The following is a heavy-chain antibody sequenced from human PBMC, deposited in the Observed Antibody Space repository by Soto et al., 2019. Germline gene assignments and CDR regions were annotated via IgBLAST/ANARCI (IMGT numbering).Heavy chain of an antibody. CDR3: SRGHPSGQGGFDY. Sequence: SGDTVVNRTHTLTLTCTFCGFSLSTSGMCVSWIREPPGKALDWLALLDWDDDKYYSTSLKTRLTIFKDTSKNQVVLTMTNMDPVSTGAYYGSRGHPSGQGGFDYWGQGTRVTVSS. J-gene: IGHJ4*02. V-gene: IGHV2-70*01. CDR1: GFSLSTSGMC. CDR2: LDWDDDK.